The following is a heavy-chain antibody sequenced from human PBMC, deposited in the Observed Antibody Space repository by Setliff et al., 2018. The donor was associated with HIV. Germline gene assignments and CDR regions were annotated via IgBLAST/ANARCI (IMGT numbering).Heavy chain of an antibody. D-gene: IGHD3-10*01. J-gene: IGHJ4*02. V-gene: IGHV4-61*01. CDR1: GFSISSGFF. CDR2: VYYSGST. CDR3: ARAVTMVRGVITPVPFDY. Sequence: PSETLSLTCAVSGFSISSGFFWGWVRQPPGKGLEWIGYVYYSGSTNYNPSLKSRVTISVDTSKNQFSLKLSSVTAADTAVYYCARAVTMVRGVITPVPFDYWGQGTLVTVSS.